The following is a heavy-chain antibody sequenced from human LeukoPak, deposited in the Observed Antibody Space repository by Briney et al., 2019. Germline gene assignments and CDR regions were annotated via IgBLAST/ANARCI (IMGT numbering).Heavy chain of an antibody. CDR2: INANSGTR. J-gene: IGHJ5*02. CDR3: AKPISGGLAVTAYWFAP. D-gene: IGHD6-19*01. V-gene: IGHV3-23*01. Sequence: AGSLSLTCAASGFNFNTYEMNWVRQAPGKGLEWVSTINANSGTRSYAASVRGRFTISRDNSKNTLYLQLNTLRADDTAVYYCAKPISGGLAVTAYWFAPWGQGTVVRVSS. CDR1: GFNFNTYE.